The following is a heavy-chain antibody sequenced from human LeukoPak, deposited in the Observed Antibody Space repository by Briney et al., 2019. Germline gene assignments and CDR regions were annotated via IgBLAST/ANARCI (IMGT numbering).Heavy chain of an antibody. CDR1: GFTFSTSA. J-gene: IGHJ4*02. Sequence: GGSLRLSCAASGFTFSTSAMNWVRQAPGKGREWASAISTSGASTYYADPVKGRFSISRDNSRNTLYLQMNSLRAEDTAVFYCARAIVGATTRSFDYWGQGTLVTVSS. CDR3: ARAIVGATTRSFDY. D-gene: IGHD1-26*01. V-gene: IGHV3-23*01. CDR2: ISTSGAST.